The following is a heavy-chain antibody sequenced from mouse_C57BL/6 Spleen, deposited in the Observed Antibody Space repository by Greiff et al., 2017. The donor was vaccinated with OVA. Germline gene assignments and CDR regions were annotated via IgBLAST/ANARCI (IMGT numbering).Heavy chain of an antibody. D-gene: IGHD2-5*01. CDR1: GYTFTDYY. CDR3: ARRVYYSKSTRDY. V-gene: IGHV1-26*01. CDR2: INPNNGGT. Sequence: EVQLQQSGPELVKPGASVKISCKASGYTFTDYYMNWVKQSHGKSLEWIGDINPNNGGTSYNQKFKGKATLTVDKSSSTAYMELRSLTSEDSAVYYCARRVYYSKSTRDYWGQGTTLTVSS. J-gene: IGHJ2*01.